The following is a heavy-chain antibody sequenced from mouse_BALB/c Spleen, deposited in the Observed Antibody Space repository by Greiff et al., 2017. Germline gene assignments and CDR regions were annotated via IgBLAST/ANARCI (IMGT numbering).Heavy chain of an antibody. CDR3: ARAPSYYRYEVDY. J-gene: IGHJ2*01. Sequence: VKLMESGPGLVAPSQSLSITCTVSGFSLTSYGVHWVRQPPGKGLEWLGVIWAGGSTNYNSALMSRLSISKDNSKSQVFLKMNSLQTDDTAMYYCARAPSYYRYEVDYWGQGTTLTVSS. CDR2: IWAGGST. V-gene: IGHV2-9*02. D-gene: IGHD2-14*01. CDR1: GFSLTSYG.